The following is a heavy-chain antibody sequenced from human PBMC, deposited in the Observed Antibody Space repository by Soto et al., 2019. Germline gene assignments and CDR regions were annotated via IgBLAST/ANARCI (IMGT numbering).Heavy chain of an antibody. Sequence: QVQLVESGGGVAQPGRSLRLSCAASAFTLSKFVMHWVRQAPGKGLEWVAVTSTDGSNTFYAGSVKGRFTISRDNSKSVVYLQMNSLRDEDTAVYYCARGNMDVWGRGTTVTVSS. J-gene: IGHJ6*01. CDR1: AFTLSKFV. D-gene: IGHD1-1*01. V-gene: IGHV3-30-3*01. CDR3: ARGNMDV. CDR2: TSTDGSNT.